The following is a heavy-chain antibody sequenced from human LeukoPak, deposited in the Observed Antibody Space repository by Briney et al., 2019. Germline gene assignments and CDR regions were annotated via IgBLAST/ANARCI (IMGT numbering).Heavy chain of an antibody. V-gene: IGHV3-30*02. J-gene: IGHJ4*02. Sequence: GGSLRLSYAGSGFTFSSYGMHWVRQAPGKGLEWVAFIRYDGSNKYYADSVKGRFTISRDNSKSTLSLQMNSLRAEDTAIYYCATYRQVLLPFESWGQGTLVTVSS. CDR2: IRYDGSNK. CDR3: ATYRQVLLPFES. CDR1: GFTFSSYG. D-gene: IGHD2-8*02.